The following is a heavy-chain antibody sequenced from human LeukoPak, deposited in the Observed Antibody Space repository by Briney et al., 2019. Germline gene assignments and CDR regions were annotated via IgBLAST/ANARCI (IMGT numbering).Heavy chain of an antibody. Sequence: GGSLRLSCEASGFTFSSNWMSWVRQAAGKGLEGVANINPDGSKKYYVGSGKGRFNISRDNAKNSLSLEMNSLRDEDTAVYYCARDWMGSTRLAGDYWGQGTLVTVSS. CDR2: INPDGSKK. D-gene: IGHD2/OR15-2a*01. CDR3: ARDWMGSTRLAGDY. CDR1: GFTFSSNW. J-gene: IGHJ4*02. V-gene: IGHV3-7*01.